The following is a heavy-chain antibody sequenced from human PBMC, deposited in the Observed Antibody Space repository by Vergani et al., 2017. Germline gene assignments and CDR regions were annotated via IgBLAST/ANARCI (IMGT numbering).Heavy chain of an antibody. V-gene: IGHV3-7*01. Sequence: EVQLVESGGGLVQPGGSLRLSCAASGFTFSSYWMRWVRQAPGKGLEWVANIKQDGSEKYYVDSVKGRFTISRDNAKNSLYLQMNSLRAEDTAVYYCARVRCSGGSCYTRGWYFDLWGRGTLVTVSS. CDR1: GFTFSSYW. CDR2: IKQDGSEK. CDR3: ARVRCSGGSCYTRGWYFDL. J-gene: IGHJ2*01. D-gene: IGHD2-15*01.